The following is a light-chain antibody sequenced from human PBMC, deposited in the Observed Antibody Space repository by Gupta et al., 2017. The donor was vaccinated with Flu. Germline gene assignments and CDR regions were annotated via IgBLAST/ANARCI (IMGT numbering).Light chain of an antibody. CDR2: CAS. Sequence: DIVMTQSPATLSVSPGERATLSCRASQSVSSDLGWYQQKPGQAPRRLIYCASTRATGIPARFSGSGSGTEFTLTISSLQSEDFAVYYCQQDNNCPLTFGQGTKVE. CDR1: QSVSSD. J-gene: IGKJ1*01. V-gene: IGKV3-15*01. CDR3: QQDNNCPLT.